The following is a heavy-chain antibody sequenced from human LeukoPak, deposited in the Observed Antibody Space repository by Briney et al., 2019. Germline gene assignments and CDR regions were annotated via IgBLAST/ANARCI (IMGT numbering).Heavy chain of an antibody. Sequence: GGSLRLSCAASGFTFSSYSMNWVRQAPGKGLEWVSSISSSSSYIYYADSVKGRFTISRDNAKNSLYLQMNSLRAEDTAVYYCARVTGSDSSGYYPFGYWGQGTLVTVSS. CDR3: ARVTGSDSSGYYPFGY. J-gene: IGHJ4*02. CDR2: ISSSSSYI. CDR1: GFTFSSYS. D-gene: IGHD3-22*01. V-gene: IGHV3-21*01.